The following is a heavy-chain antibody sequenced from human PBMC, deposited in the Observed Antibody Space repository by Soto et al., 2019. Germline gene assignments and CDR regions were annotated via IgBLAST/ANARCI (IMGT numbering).Heavy chain of an antibody. Sequence: AGGSLRLSCAASGFTVSSYRMTWVRQAPGKGLEWVANIKEDGSVKNYVDSVKGRFTISRDNAKNSLYLQMNSLRGEDTATYYCARYFAMDVWGQGTTVTVSS. CDR3: ARYFAMDV. V-gene: IGHV3-7*03. CDR1: GFTVSSYR. J-gene: IGHJ6*02. D-gene: IGHD3-9*01. CDR2: IKEDGSVK.